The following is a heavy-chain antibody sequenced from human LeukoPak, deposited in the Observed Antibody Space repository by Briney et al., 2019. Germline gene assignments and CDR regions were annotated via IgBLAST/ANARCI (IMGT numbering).Heavy chain of an antibody. CDR1: GFTFSSYA. V-gene: IGHV3-23*01. Sequence: GGSLRLSCAASGFTFSSYAMSWVRQAPGKGLEWVSAISGSGGSTYYADSVKGRFTISRDNSKNTLYLQMNSLRAEDTAVYYCAKVCSGEQWLDSFDYWGQGTLVTVSS. CDR2: ISGSGGST. CDR3: AKVCSGEQWLDSFDY. J-gene: IGHJ4*02. D-gene: IGHD6-19*01.